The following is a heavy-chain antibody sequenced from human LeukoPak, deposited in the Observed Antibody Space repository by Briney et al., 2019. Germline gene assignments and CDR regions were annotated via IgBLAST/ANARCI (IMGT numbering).Heavy chain of an antibody. CDR3: ARDGSHYDILTGYYYYYYYMDV. J-gene: IGHJ6*03. CDR1: GGSISSGSPY. D-gene: IGHD3-9*01. V-gene: IGHV4-61*02. Sequence: SQTLSLTCTVSGGSISSGSPYWSWIRQPAGKGLEWIGRIYTSGSTNYNPSLKSRVTTSVDTSKNQFSLKLSSVTAADTAVYYCARDGSHYDILTGYYYYYYYMDVWGKGTTVTACS. CDR2: IYTSGST.